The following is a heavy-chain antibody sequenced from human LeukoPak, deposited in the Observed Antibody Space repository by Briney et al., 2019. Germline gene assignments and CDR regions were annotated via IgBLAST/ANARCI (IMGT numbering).Heavy chain of an antibody. CDR1: GFTFSSYW. V-gene: IGHV3-74*01. J-gene: IGHJ5*02. CDR2: INSDGSST. Sequence: PGGSLRLSCAASGFTFSSYWMHWVRQAPGKGLVWVSRINSDGSSTSYADSVKGRFTISRDNAKNTLYLQMNSLRAEDTAVYYCARARDKRSWFDPWGQGTLVTVSS. CDR3: ARARDKRSWFDP. D-gene: IGHD4-17*01.